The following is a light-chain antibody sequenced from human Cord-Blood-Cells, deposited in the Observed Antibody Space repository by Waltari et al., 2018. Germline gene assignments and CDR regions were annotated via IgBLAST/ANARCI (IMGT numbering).Light chain of an antibody. CDR1: QSISSW. CDR3: QQYNSYSGT. J-gene: IGKJ2*01. V-gene: IGKV1-5*01. Sequence: DIQMTQSPSTLSASVGERVPITCRASQSISSWLAWYQQKPGKAPKLLIYDASSLESGVPSRFSGSGSGTEFTLTISSLQPDDFATYYCQQYNSYSGTFGQGTKLEIK. CDR2: DAS.